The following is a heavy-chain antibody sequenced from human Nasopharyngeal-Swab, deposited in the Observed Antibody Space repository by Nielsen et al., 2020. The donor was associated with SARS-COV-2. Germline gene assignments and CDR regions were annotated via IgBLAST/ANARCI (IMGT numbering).Heavy chain of an antibody. V-gene: IGHV4-39*07. CDR2: IYYSGST. Sequence: SETLPPTCTVSGGSISSSSYYWGWIRQPPGKGLEWIGSIYYSGSTYYNPSLKSRVTISVDTSKNQFSLKLSSVTAADTAVYYCARGYVHFDYWGQGTPVTVSS. CDR1: GGSISSSSYY. CDR3: ARGYVHFDY. J-gene: IGHJ4*02. D-gene: IGHD2-2*01.